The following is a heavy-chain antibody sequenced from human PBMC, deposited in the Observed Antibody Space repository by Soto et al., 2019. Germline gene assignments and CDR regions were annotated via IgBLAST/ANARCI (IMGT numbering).Heavy chain of an antibody. J-gene: IGHJ4*02. V-gene: IGHV1-46*03. CDR2: INPSGGST. D-gene: IGHD2-21*01. CDR1: GYTCTSYY. CDR3: ASVVRGGDAEFGY. Sequence: ASLKVSCKASGYTCTSYYMHWVLQAPGQGLEWMGIINPSGGSTSYAQKFQGRVTMTRDTSTSTVYMELSSLRSEDTAVYYCASVVRGGDAEFGYWGQGTLVTVSS.